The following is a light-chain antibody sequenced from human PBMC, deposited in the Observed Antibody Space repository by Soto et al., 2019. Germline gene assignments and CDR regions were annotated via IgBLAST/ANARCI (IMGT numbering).Light chain of an antibody. Sequence: EIVLTQSPGTLSLSPGERATLSCRASHTISSSYLAWYQHRPGQALRLLMYAASTRATGIPDRFSGTGSGSGTDFTLTISRLEPEDFAVYYCQQYISSPWTFGQGTKVDIK. V-gene: IGKV3-20*01. J-gene: IGKJ1*01. CDR1: HTISSSY. CDR2: AAS. CDR3: QQYISSPWT.